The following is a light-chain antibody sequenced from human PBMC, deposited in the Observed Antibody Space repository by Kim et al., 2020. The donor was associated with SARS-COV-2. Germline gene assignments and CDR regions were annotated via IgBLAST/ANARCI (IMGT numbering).Light chain of an antibody. V-gene: IGKV1-9*01. CDR3: QQLNSYPQT. Sequence: DSVRDKVTNTCRASQGINNYLAWYQQKPGKAPKLLIDVASTLQSGVPSRFRGSGSGTDFTLTITNLQPEDFATYYCQQLNSYPQTFGQGTKLEI. CDR1: QGINNY. J-gene: IGKJ2*01. CDR2: VAS.